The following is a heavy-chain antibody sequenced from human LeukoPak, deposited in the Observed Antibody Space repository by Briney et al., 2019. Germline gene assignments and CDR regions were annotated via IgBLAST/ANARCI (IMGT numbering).Heavy chain of an antibody. J-gene: IGHJ4*02. CDR3: AKGIYYVSGSYPYYFDY. Sequence: GGSLRLSCAASGFTFSSYWMSWVRQAPGKGLEWVSAISAGGGTTYYADSVKGRFTISGDNSKNTLSLQMNSLRAEDTAVYYCAKGIYYVSGSYPYYFDYWGQGTLVTVSS. V-gene: IGHV3-23*01. CDR1: GFTFSSYW. CDR2: ISAGGGTT. D-gene: IGHD3-10*01.